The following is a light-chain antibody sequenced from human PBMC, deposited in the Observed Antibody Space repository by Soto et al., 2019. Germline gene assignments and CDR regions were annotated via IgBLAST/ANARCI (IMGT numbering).Light chain of an antibody. CDR2: WAS. CDR3: QQYSFLQVT. Sequence: DVVMTQSPDSLAVSLGERGTINCKASQSVFFTSNDKDYLAWYQQKPGQPPKLLIYWASTRESGVPDRFSGSGSGTDFTLTISSLQAEDVAVYYCQQYSFLQVTFGPGTKVDIK. CDR1: QSVFFTSNDKDY. J-gene: IGKJ3*01. V-gene: IGKV4-1*01.